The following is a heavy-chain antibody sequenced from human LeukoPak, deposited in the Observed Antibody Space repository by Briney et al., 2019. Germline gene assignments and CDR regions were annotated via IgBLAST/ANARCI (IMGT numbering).Heavy chain of an antibody. CDR2: ISSSGNTR. V-gene: IGHV3-11*04. Sequence: GGSLRLSCAASGFTFSDYYMSWIRQAPGKGLEWVAYISSSGNTRYYADSVKGRFTISRDKAKNSLYLQMNSLRAEDTAVYYCAWGGMAAFDSWGQGTLVTVSS. CDR1: GFTFSDYY. D-gene: IGHD3-16*01. J-gene: IGHJ4*02. CDR3: AWGGMAAFDS.